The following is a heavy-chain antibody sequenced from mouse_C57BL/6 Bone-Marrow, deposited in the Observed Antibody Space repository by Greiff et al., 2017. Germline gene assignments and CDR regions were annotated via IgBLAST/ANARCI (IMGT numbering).Heavy chain of an antibody. Sequence: VKLQQSGAELARPGASVKMSCKASGYTFTTYTMHWVKQRPGQGLEWIGYINPCSGYTKYNQKFKDKATLTADKSSSTAYMQLSSLTSEDSAVYYCARTWLRTLRNAMDYWGQGTSVTVSS. CDR2: INPCSGYT. J-gene: IGHJ4*01. D-gene: IGHD1-1*01. CDR1: GYTFTTYT. V-gene: IGHV1-4*01. CDR3: ARTWLRTLRNAMDY.